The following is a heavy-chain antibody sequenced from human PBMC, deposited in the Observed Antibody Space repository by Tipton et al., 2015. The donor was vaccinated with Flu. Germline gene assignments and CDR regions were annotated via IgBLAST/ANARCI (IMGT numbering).Heavy chain of an antibody. CDR1: GYTFTSYG. CDR2: ISAYNGNT. D-gene: IGHD2-2*01. V-gene: IGHV1-18*01. Sequence: QLVQSGAEVKKPGASVKVSCKASGYTFTSYGISWVRQAPGQGLEWMGWISAYNGNTNYAQKLQGRVTMTTDTSTSTAYMELRSLRSDDTAVYYCARPAVVCSSTSCYLSNGMDVWGQGTTVTVSS. J-gene: IGHJ6*02. CDR3: ARPAVVCSSTSCYLSNGMDV.